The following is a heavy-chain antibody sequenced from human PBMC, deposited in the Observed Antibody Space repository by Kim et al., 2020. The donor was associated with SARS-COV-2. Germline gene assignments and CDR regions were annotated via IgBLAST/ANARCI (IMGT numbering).Heavy chain of an antibody. J-gene: IGHJ4*02. CDR1: GFTFSNAW. CDR2: IKSKTDGGTT. Sequence: GGSLRLSCAASGFTFSNAWMSWVRQAPGKGLEWVGRIKSKTDGGTTDYAAPVKGRFTISRDDSKNTLYLQMNSLKTEDTAVYYCTTDIVVVPAAREFDYWGQGTLVTVSS. CDR3: TTDIVVVPAAREFDY. V-gene: IGHV3-15*01. D-gene: IGHD2-2*01.